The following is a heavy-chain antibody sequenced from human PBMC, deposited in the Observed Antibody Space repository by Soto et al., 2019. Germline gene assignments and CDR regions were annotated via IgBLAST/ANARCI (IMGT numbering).Heavy chain of an antibody. J-gene: IGHJ3*02. D-gene: IGHD6-13*01. CDR3: ARQLGQYSSRWYAFDI. Sequence: LGESLKISYKGSGYSFADYWIAWVRQMLGKGLECMGIISPDDSDIRYSPSFRGQVTISADNSISTAYLQWSSLRASDTAIYYCARQLGQYSSRWYAFDIWGQGTLVTVSS. CDR2: ISPDDSDI. V-gene: IGHV5-51*01. CDR1: GYSFADYW.